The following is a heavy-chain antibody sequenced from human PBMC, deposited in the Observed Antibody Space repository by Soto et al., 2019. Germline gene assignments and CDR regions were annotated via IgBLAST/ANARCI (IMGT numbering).Heavy chain of an antibody. CDR1: GFTFIGYW. Sequence: EVPLVESGGGVVQPGGSLRLSCAASGFTFIGYWMHWVRQGPGKGLVWVARINNDGIDTTYADSVKGRFTISRDNTQNLVYLEMNSLRADDTAVYYCARDGSMVRERWFDPWGQGTLVTVSS. D-gene: IGHD3-10*01. V-gene: IGHV3-74*03. CDR3: ARDGSMVRERWFDP. J-gene: IGHJ5*02. CDR2: INNDGIDT.